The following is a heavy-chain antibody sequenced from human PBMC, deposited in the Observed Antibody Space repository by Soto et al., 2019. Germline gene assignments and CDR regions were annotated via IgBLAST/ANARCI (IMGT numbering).Heavy chain of an antibody. CDR2: IYYSGST. Sequence: SSETLSLTCTVSGGSISSGGYFWSWIRQHPGKGLEWSGYIYYSGSTYYNPALKSRVTISVDTSKNQFSMKLSSVTAADPAVYYCARSSITGTTVDYWGQGTLVTVSS. J-gene: IGHJ4*02. CDR1: GGSISSGGYF. D-gene: IGHD1-7*01. V-gene: IGHV4-31*03. CDR3: ARSSITGTTVDY.